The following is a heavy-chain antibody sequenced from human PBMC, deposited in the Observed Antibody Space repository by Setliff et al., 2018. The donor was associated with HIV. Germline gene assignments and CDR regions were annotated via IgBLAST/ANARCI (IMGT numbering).Heavy chain of an antibody. V-gene: IGHV1-24*01. CDR3: ATVSHTNVAAHDAFDI. Sequence: ASVKVSCKVSGYTLTELPRHWVRQAPGKGLEWMGGFDPEDGNTNYAQKFQGRVTMTADTSTDTAYMELSSLRSEDTAVYYCATVSHTNVAAHDAFDIWGQGTMVTVSS. J-gene: IGHJ3*02. D-gene: IGHD6-19*01. CDR2: FDPEDGNT. CDR1: GYTLTELP.